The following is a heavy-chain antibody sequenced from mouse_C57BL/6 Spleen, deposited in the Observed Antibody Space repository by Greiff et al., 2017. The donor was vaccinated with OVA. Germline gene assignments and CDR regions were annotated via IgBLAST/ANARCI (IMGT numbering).Heavy chain of an antibody. J-gene: IGHJ1*03. Sequence: DVQLQESGPGLVKPSQSLSLTCSVTGYSITSGYYWNWIRQFPGNKLEWLGYISYDGSNNYNPSLKNRISITRDTSKNQFFLKLNSVTTEDTATYYCAREGNYYYGRSYDWYFEVWGTGTTVTVSS. CDR1: GYSITSGYY. CDR2: ISYDGSN. CDR3: AREGNYYYGRSYDWYFEV. D-gene: IGHD1-1*01. V-gene: IGHV3-6*01.